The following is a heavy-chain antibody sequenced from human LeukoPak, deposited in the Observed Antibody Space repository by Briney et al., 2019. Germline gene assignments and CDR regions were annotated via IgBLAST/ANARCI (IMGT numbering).Heavy chain of an antibody. CDR3: ARISMATIESPFDY. CDR2: IIPIFGTA. Sequence: ASVKVSCKASGYTFTGYYIHWVRRAPGQGLEWMGGIIPIFGTANYAQKFQGRVTITADESTSTAYMELSSLRSEDTAVYYCARISMATIESPFDYWGQGTLVTVSS. D-gene: IGHD5-24*01. V-gene: IGHV1-69*13. CDR1: GYTFTGYY. J-gene: IGHJ4*02.